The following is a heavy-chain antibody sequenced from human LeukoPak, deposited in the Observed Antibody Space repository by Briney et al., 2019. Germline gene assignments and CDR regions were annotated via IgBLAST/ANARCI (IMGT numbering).Heavy chain of an antibody. J-gene: IGHJ4*02. CDR1: GFTFSDFG. D-gene: IGHD3-10*01. CDR2: ISSDGNIK. CDR3: AKVGRGAIEAD. Sequence: GGSLRLSCAGSGFTFSDFGMHWVRQAPGKGLQWLAMISSDGNIKVSLDSVKGRFTTSRENSKSTLYLEMTRLSVEDTAVYYCAKVGRGAIEADWGQGTLVIVSS. V-gene: IGHV3-30*18.